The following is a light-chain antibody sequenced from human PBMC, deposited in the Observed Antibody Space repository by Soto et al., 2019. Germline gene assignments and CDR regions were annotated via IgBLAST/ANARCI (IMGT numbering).Light chain of an antibody. Sequence: DIQMTQSPSSLSASVRDRVTITCRASQSISSSLNWYQQKPGKAPKLLIYAASSLQSGVPSMFSGSGSGTDFTLTISSLEPEDFATYYCQQSYSTPRTFGQGTKVEIK. V-gene: IGKV1-39*01. CDR1: QSISSS. CDR3: QQSYSTPRT. CDR2: AAS. J-gene: IGKJ1*01.